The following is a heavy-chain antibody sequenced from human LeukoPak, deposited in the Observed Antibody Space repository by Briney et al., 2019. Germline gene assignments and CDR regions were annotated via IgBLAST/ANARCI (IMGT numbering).Heavy chain of an antibody. CDR3: ARDRYYYGSGSYYPPDY. CDR2: ISSDNSTT. J-gene: IGHJ4*02. Sequence: GGSLRLSCVASGFTFSDYYMSWIRQAPGKGLEWVSYISSDNSTTYYADSVKGRFTVSRDNAKDSLYLQMNSLRAEDTAVYYCARDRYYYGSGSYYPPDYWGQGTLVTVSS. V-gene: IGHV3-11*04. D-gene: IGHD3-10*01. CDR1: GFTFSDYY.